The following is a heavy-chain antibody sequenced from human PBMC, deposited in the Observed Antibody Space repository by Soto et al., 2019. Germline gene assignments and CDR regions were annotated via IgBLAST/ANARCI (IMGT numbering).Heavy chain of an antibody. J-gene: IGHJ4*02. CDR3: ARRMTTVTTLDY. CDR2: LYHSGSS. D-gene: IGHD4-17*01. CDR1: GGSISSGGYS. Sequence: QLQLQESGSGLVKPSQTLSLTCAVSGGSISSGGYSWSWIRQPPGKGLEGIGYLYHSGSSYYNPSLKSRVTISVDRSKNQFSLKLSSVTAADTAVYYCARRMTTVTTLDYWGQGTLVTVSS. V-gene: IGHV4-30-2*01.